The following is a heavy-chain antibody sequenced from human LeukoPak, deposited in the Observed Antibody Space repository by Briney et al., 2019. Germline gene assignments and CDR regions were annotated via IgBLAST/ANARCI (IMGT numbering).Heavy chain of an antibody. J-gene: IGHJ6*03. Sequence: ASVKVSCKASGYTFTSYDINWVRQATGQGLEWMGWMNPNSGNTGYARKFQGRVTITRNTSISTAYMELSSLRSEDTAVYYCARGDTIAARYYYYYMDVWGKGTTVTVSS. V-gene: IGHV1-8*03. CDR3: ARGDTIAARYYYYYMDV. CDR2: MNPNSGNT. CDR1: GYTFTSYD. D-gene: IGHD6-6*01.